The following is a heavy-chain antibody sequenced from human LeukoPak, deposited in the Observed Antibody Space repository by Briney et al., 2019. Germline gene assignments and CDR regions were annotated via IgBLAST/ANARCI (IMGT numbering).Heavy chain of an antibody. V-gene: IGHV3-23*01. D-gene: IGHD6-19*01. CDR1: GFTFSSYA. CDR3: ARARQWLGAFDI. J-gene: IGHJ3*02. CDR2: FSGSGGST. Sequence: GGSLRLSCAASGFTFSSYAMSWVRQSPGKGLEWVSAFSGSGGSTYYADSVKGRFTISRDNSKNTLYLQMNSLRAEDTAVYYCARARQWLGAFDIWGQGTMVTVSS.